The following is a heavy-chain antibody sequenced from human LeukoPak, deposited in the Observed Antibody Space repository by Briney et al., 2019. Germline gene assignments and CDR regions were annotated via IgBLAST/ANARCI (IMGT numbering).Heavy chain of an antibody. D-gene: IGHD5-18*01. CDR1: GFTFSSYS. V-gene: IGHV3-48*01. Sequence: RGSLRLSCAASGFTFSSYSMNWVRQAPGKGLEWVSYISSSSTIYYADSVKGRFTISRDNAKNSLYLQMNSLRAEDTAVYYCASLYSFGCGGEFDYWGQGTLVTVSS. J-gene: IGHJ4*02. CDR2: ISSSSTI. CDR3: ASLYSFGCGGEFDY.